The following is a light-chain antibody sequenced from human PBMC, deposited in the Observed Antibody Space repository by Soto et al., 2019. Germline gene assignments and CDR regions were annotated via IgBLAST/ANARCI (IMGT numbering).Light chain of an antibody. CDR3: SSYAGSNNFDV. Sequence: QSVLTQPPSASGSPGQSVTISCTGTSSDVGGYNYVSWYQQHPGKAPKLMIYEVSKRPSGVPDRFSGSKSGNTASLTVSGLQAEVEADYYCSSYAGSNNFDVFGTGTKVTVL. CDR2: EVS. J-gene: IGLJ1*01. V-gene: IGLV2-8*01. CDR1: SSDVGGYNY.